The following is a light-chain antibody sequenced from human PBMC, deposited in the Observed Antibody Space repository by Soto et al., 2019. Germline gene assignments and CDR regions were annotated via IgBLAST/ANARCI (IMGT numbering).Light chain of an antibody. CDR2: AAS. CDR1: QSISSY. Sequence: DIQMTQSPSSLSASVGDRVTITCRASQSISSYLNWYQQKPGKAPKLLIYAASSLQSGVPSRFSGSGYGTYFTLTISSLQPEDFAAYYCQQTYSTPPTFGHGTKVEIK. V-gene: IGKV1-39*01. J-gene: IGKJ1*01. CDR3: QQTYSTPPT.